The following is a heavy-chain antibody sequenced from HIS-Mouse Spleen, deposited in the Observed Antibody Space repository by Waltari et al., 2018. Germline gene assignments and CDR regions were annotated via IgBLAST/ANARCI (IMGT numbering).Heavy chain of an antibody. CDR1: GYTFTSYG. D-gene: IGHD6-13*01. V-gene: IGHV1-18*01. J-gene: IGHJ4*02. Sequence: QVQLVQSGAEVKKPGASVKVSCKASGYTFTSYGISWVRQAPGQGLEWMGWISAYNGNTDYAPKIQGGVTMTPDTSTLTAYMELRSLRSDDKAVYYCARDRESSSWFDYWGQGTLVTVSS. CDR3: ARDRESSSWFDY. CDR2: ISAYNGNT.